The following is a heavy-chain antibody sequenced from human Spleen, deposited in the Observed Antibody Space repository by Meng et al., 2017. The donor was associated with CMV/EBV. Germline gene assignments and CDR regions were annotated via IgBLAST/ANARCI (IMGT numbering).Heavy chain of an antibody. J-gene: IGHJ4*02. CDR1: GGSISSYY. D-gene: IGHD1-26*01. V-gene: IGHV4-59*01. CDR2: IYYSGST. CDR3: ARFRIVGATYYFDY. Sequence: SETLPLTCTVSGGSISSYYWSRIRQPPGKGLEWIGYIYYSGSTNYNPSLKSRVTISVDTSKNQFSLKLSSVTAADTAVYYCARFRIVGATYYFDYWGQGNLVTVSS.